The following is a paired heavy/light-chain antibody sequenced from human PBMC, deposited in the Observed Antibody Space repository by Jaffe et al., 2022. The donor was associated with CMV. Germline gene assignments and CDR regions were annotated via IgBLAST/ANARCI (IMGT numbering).Heavy chain of an antibody. Sequence: QVQLVESGGGLVKPGGSLRLSCAASGFTFSDYYMSWIRQAPGKGLEWVSYISSSGSTIYYADSVKGRFTISRDNAKNSLYLQMNSLRAEDTAVYYCARDRSYYYDSSGYYYLNYWGQGTLVTVSS. V-gene: IGHV3-11*01. CDR3: ARDRSYYYDSSGYYYLNY. D-gene: IGHD3-22*01. J-gene: IGHJ4*02. CDR2: ISSSGSTI. CDR1: GFTFSDYY.
Light chain of an antibody. J-gene: IGKJ4*01. V-gene: IGKV3-11*01. CDR1: QSVSSY. CDR3: QQRSNWP. Sequence: EIVLTQSPATLSLSPGERATLSCRASQSVSSYLAWYQQKPGQAPRLLIYDASNRATGIPARFSGSGSGTDFTLTISSLEPEDFAVYYCQQRSNWPFGGGTKVEIK. CDR2: DAS.